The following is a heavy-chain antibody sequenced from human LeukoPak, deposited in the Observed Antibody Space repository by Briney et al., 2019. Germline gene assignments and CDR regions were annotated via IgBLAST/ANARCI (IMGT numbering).Heavy chain of an antibody. CDR2: INPNSGGT. D-gene: IGHD6-13*01. CDR3: ARDSDSSSWGFGY. CDR1: GYTFTGYY. V-gene: IGHV1-2*04. Sequence: EASVTVSCKASGYTFTGYYMHWVRQAPGQGLEWMGWINPNSGGTNYAQKFQGWVTMTRDTSISTAYMELSRLRSDDTAVYYCARDSDSSSWGFGYWGQGALVTVSS. J-gene: IGHJ4*02.